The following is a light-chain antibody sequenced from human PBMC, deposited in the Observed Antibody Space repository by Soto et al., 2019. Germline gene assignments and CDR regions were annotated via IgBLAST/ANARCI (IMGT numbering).Light chain of an antibody. J-gene: IGKJ1*01. CDR3: QQYNSYSRT. Sequence: DIQMTQSPSTLSASVGDRVTITCRASQSISSWLAWYQQKPGKAPKLLIYKASSLESGVQSRFSGSGSGTEFTLTISSLQPDDFATYYRQQYNSYSRTFGPGTKVDIK. CDR2: KAS. V-gene: IGKV1-5*03. CDR1: QSISSW.